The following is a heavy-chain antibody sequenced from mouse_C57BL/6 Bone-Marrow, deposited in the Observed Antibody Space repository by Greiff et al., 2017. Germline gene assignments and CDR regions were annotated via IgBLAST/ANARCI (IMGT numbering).Heavy chain of an antibody. Sequence: EVKLQQSGTVLARPGASVKMSCKTSGYTFTSSWMHWVKQRPGQGLEWIGAIYPGNSDTSYNQKFKGKAKLTAVTTASTAYIELSSLTNEDSAVYASTREINGPYYYAMDYWGQGTSVTVSS. CDR2: IYPGNSDT. V-gene: IGHV1-5*01. J-gene: IGHJ4*01. CDR1: GYTFTSSW. CDR3: TREINGPYYYAMDY. D-gene: IGHD1-1*01.